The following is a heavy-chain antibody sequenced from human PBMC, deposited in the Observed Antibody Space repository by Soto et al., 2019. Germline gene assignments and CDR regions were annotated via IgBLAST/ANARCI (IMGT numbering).Heavy chain of an antibody. CDR3: ARDVGDTAMVFHFDY. V-gene: IGHV6-1*01. J-gene: IGHJ4*02. D-gene: IGHD5-18*01. Sequence: KQSQTLSLTCAISGDRVSSNSAAWNWIRQSPSRGLEWLGRTYYRSKWYNDYAVSVKSRITINPDTSKNQFSLQLNSVTPEDTAVYYCARDVGDTAMVFHFDYWGQGTLVTVSS. CDR1: GDRVSSNSAA. CDR2: TYYRSKWYN.